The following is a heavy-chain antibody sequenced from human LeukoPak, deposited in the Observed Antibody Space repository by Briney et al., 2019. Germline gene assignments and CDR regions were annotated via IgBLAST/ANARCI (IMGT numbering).Heavy chain of an antibody. V-gene: IGHV3-21*01. CDR3: ARDGGLLSGEYYFAY. CDR1: GFTFSSYS. J-gene: IGHJ4*02. D-gene: IGHD3-10*01. CDR2: ISSSSVYI. Sequence: GGSLRLSCAASGFTFSSYSMNWVRQAPGKGLEWVSSISSSSVYIYYADSVKGRFTISRDNAKNSLYLQMNSLRAEDTAVYYCARDGGLLSGEYYFAYWGQGTLVTVSS.